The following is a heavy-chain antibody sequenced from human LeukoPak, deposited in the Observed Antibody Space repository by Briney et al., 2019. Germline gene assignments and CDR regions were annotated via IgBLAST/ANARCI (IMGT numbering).Heavy chain of an antibody. Sequence: GGSLRLSCAASGFTFSSYAVSWVRQAPGKGLEWVSAISGSGGSTYYADSVKGRFTISRDNSKNTLYLQMNSLRAEDTAVYYCATRGIVVVTHDYWGQGTLVTVSS. CDR2: ISGSGGST. J-gene: IGHJ4*02. D-gene: IGHD3-22*01. CDR3: ATRGIVVVTHDY. CDR1: GFTFSSYA. V-gene: IGHV3-23*01.